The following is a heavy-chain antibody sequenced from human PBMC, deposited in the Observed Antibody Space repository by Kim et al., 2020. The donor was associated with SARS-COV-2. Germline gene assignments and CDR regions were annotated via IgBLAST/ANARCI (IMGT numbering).Heavy chain of an antibody. CDR2: MHTSGTT. D-gene: IGHD6-19*01. J-gene: IGHJ4*02. Sequence: SETLSLTCTVSGDSISVYHWSWIRQPAGKGLEWIGRMHTSGTTSYNPSLKSRVTMSVDTSSNQFSLSLRSVTAADTAVYYCARTVERVGSAWADFDYLGPGALVTVSS. CDR1: GDSISVYH. CDR3: ARTVERVGSAWADFDY. V-gene: IGHV4-4*07.